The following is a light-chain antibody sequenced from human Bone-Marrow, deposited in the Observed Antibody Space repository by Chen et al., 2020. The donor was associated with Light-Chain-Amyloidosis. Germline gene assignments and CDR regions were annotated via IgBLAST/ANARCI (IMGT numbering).Light chain of an antibody. CDR3: QQYGTSPLT. V-gene: IGKV3-20*01. CDR2: GSS. CDR1: QTISSNY. J-gene: IGKJ4*01. Sequence: EIVLTQSPGTLSLSPGEGANLSCRASQTISSNYLTWYQQKFGQAPRLLIYGSSSRATGIPDRFTGSGSWTDFTLTINRLEPEDFAMYYCQQYGTSPLTFGGGTKVESK.